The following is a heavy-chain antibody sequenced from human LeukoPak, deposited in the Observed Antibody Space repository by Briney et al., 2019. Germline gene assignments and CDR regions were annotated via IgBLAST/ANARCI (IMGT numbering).Heavy chain of an antibody. D-gene: IGHD6-19*01. CDR2: ISAYNGNT. V-gene: IGHV1-18*01. CDR3: ARLGTSSGWYNPEIDY. CDR1: GYTFTSYG. Sequence: GTSVKVSCKASGYTFTSYGISWVRQAPGQGLEWMGWISAYNGNTNYAQKLQGRVTMTTDTSTSTAYMELRSLRSDDTAVYYCARLGTSSGWYNPEIDYWGQGTLVTVSS. J-gene: IGHJ4*02.